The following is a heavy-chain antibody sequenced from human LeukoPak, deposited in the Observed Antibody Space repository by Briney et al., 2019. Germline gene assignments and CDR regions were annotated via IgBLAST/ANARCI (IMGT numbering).Heavy chain of an antibody. CDR3: AKELIIQPTGTVAFDI. CDR1: GFTFSSYS. J-gene: IGHJ3*02. D-gene: IGHD1-14*01. Sequence: PGGSLRLSCAASGFTFSSYSMNWVRQAPGKGLEWVSSISSSSSYIYYADSVKGRFTISRDNAKNSLYLQMNSLRAEDTAVYFCAKELIIQPTGTVAFDIWGQGTMVTVSS. V-gene: IGHV3-21*04. CDR2: ISSSSSYI.